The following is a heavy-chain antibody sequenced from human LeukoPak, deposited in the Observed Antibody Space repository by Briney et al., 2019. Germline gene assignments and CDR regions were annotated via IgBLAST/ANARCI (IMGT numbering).Heavy chain of an antibody. Sequence: GGSLRLSCAASGFTFSTYNMNWVRQAPGQGLEWVSYISSSSTTIYYADSVKGRFTISRDNSKNTLYLQMNSLRAEDTAVYYCAKDWYSSGWGAYYYYMDVWGKGTTVTISS. CDR2: ISSSSTTI. V-gene: IGHV3-48*01. J-gene: IGHJ6*03. D-gene: IGHD6-19*01. CDR1: GFTFSTYN. CDR3: AKDWYSSGWGAYYYYMDV.